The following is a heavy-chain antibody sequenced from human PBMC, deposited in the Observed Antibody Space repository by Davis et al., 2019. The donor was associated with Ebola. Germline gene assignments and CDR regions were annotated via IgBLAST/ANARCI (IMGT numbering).Heavy chain of an antibody. V-gene: IGHV3-7*01. D-gene: IGHD4-11*01. CDR3: AGLLRDSEYSYSDY. Sequence: GESLKFSCVASGFTFSTYWMTWVRQAPGEGLEWVATIKKDGSVKYYVDSVKGRFPISRDNANNSLFLQMNSLRAEDTALYYCAGLLRDSEYSYSDYWGQGTLVTVSS. CDR2: IKKDGSVK. CDR1: GFTFSTYW. J-gene: IGHJ4*02.